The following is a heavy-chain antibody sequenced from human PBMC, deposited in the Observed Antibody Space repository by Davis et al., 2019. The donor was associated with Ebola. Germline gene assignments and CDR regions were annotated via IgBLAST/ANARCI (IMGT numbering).Heavy chain of an antibody. CDR1: GFTFSSYG. CDR2: ISYDGSNK. D-gene: IGHD1-26*01. V-gene: IGHV3-30*18. CDR3: AKDWFAGELLLPPTWFDP. J-gene: IGHJ5*02. Sequence: GESLKISCAASGFTFSSYGMHWVRQAPGKGLAWVAVISYDGSNKYYADSVKGRFTISRDNSKNTLYLQMNSLRAEDTAVYYCAKDWFAGELLLPPTWFDPWGQGTLVTVSS.